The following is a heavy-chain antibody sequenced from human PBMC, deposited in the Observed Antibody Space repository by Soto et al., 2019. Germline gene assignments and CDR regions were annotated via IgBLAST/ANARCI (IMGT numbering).Heavy chain of an antibody. Sequence: QVQLVQSGAEVKKPGSSVKVSCKASGGTFSSYTISWLRQAPGQGLEWMGRIIPILGIANYAPKFQGRVTITEEKATSTGYMELSSLRSEDTAVYYCARLEEYQRHRYWGQGTLVTVSS. CDR1: GGTFSSYT. J-gene: IGHJ4*02. V-gene: IGHV1-69*02. CDR2: IIPILGIA. CDR3: ARLEEYQRHRY. D-gene: IGHD2-2*01.